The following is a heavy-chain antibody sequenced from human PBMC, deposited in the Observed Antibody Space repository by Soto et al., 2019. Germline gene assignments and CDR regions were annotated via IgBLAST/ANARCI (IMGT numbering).Heavy chain of an antibody. V-gene: IGHV3-30-3*01. CDR2: ISYDGSNK. CDR3: ARGGDCSSTSCLYYYYYGMDV. D-gene: IGHD2-2*01. J-gene: IGHJ6*02. Sequence: GGSLRLSWAASGFTFSSYAMHWVRQAPGKGLEWVAVISYDGSNKYYADSVKGRFTISRDNSKNTLYLQMNSLRAEDTAVYYCARGGDCSSTSCLYYYYYGMDVWGQGTTVTVSS. CDR1: GFTFSSYA.